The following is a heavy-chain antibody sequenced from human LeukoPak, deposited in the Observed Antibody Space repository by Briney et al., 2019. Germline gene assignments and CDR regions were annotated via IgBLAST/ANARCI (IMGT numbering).Heavy chain of an antibody. D-gene: IGHD4-17*01. CDR2: ISAYNNYT. Sequence: GASVKVSCKASGYTFTHYIINWVRQAPGQGLEWMGKISAYNNYTTYAQKFQGRIAMTTDTSTNTAYMDLRSLRSDDTAFYYCARGGADDHGRLLWFDPWGQGTLVTVSS. CDR1: GYTFTHYI. V-gene: IGHV1-18*01. CDR3: ARGGADDHGRLLWFDP. J-gene: IGHJ5*02.